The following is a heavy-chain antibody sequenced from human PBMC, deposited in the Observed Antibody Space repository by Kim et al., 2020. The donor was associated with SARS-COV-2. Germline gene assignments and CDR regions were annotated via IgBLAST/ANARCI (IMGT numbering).Heavy chain of an antibody. J-gene: IGHJ4*02. V-gene: IGHV3-30*03. D-gene: IGHD3-10*01. Sequence: GGSLRLSCAASGFTFSSYGMHWVRQAPGKGLEWVAVISYDGSNKYYADSVKGRFTISRDNSKNTLYLQMNSLRAEDTAVYYCTPGPSNYDGSGSYKLQEAADYWGQGTLVTVSS. CDR1: GFTFSSYG. CDR2: ISYDGSNK. CDR3: TPGPSNYDGSGSYKLQEAADY.